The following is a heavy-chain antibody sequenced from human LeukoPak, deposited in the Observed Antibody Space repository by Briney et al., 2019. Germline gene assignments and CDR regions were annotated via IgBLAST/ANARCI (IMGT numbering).Heavy chain of an antibody. J-gene: IGHJ3*02. V-gene: IGHV1-69*13. Sequence: GASVKVSCKVSGYTLTELSMHWVRQAPGKGLEWMGGIIPIFGTANYAQKFQGRVTITADESTSTAYMELSSLRSEDTAVYYCARAPHDSSGYYPDAFDIWGQGAMVTVSS. CDR3: ARAPHDSSGYYPDAFDI. CDR1: GYTLTELS. D-gene: IGHD3-22*01. CDR2: IIPIFGTA.